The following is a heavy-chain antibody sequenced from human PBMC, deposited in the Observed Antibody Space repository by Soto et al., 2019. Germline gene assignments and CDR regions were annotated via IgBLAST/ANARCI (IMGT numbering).Heavy chain of an antibody. J-gene: IGHJ4*02. Sequence: PGESLKISCKASGYSFSTYWIAWVRQRPGKGLDWMGIIYPGDSDTRYSPSFQGQVTISVDNSIDTAYLEWTTLRASDSAMYYCARGSVDTVDSSGFYEYWGQGTPVTVSS. V-gene: IGHV5-51*01. CDR3: ARGSVDTVDSSGFYEY. D-gene: IGHD3-22*01. CDR1: GYSFSTYW. CDR2: IYPGDSDT.